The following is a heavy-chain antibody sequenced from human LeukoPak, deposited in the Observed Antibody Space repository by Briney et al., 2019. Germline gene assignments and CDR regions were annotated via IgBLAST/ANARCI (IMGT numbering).Heavy chain of an antibody. CDR2: IYSGGST. V-gene: IGHV3-66*01. CDR3: ARSADYGGNADDAFDI. D-gene: IGHD4-23*01. Sequence: GGSLRLSCSASGFTVSSNYMSWVRQAPGKGLEWVSVIYSGGSTYYADSVKGRFTISRDNSKNTLYLQMNSLRAEDTAVYYCARSADYGGNADDAFDIWGQGTMVTVSS. J-gene: IGHJ3*02. CDR1: GFTVSSNY.